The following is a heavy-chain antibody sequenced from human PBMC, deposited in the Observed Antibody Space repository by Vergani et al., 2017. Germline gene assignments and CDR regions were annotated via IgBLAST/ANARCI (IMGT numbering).Heavy chain of an antibody. D-gene: IGHD2-8*02. CDR1: GFVFQNYT. CDR2: ISYDGSNK. CDR3: ARDRGDWRYSRYFYNYYMDV. V-gene: IGHV3-30*03. J-gene: IGHJ6*03. Sequence: VQLLESGGGLAQPGGSLRLSCATYGFVFQNYTMHWVRQAPGKGLEWVAVISYDGSNKYYADSVRGRFTISRDNSKSTLFLQMNSLRVEDMAVYYCARDRGDWRYSRYFYNYYMDVWGKGTTVTVSS.